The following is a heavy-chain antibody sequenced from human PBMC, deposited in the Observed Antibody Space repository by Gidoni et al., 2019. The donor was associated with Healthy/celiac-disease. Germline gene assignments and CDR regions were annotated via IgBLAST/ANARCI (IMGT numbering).Heavy chain of an antibody. Sequence: EVQLVESGGGLVQPGRSLRLSCAASGFTFDAYAMHWVRQAPGKVLECVSGISWNSGSIGYADSVKGRFTISRDIAKNSLYLQMNSLRAEDTALYDCAKGSSGWPTGNWFDPWGQGTLVTVSS. D-gene: IGHD6-19*01. CDR2: ISWNSGSI. J-gene: IGHJ5*02. V-gene: IGHV3-9*01. CDR3: AKGSSGWPTGNWFDP. CDR1: GFTFDAYA.